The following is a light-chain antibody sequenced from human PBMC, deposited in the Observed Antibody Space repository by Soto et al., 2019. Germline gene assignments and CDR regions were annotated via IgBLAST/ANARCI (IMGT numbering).Light chain of an antibody. CDR1: NSNFGAGYD. CDR3: RASDYSLTAFV. J-gene: IGLJ3*02. Sequence: QSVLTQPPSVSGAPGQMVTISCPGNNSNFGAGYDVHWYQQLPGAAPKLVVFGTRNRPPGAPERFSGSKSGTSASLATTGLQAADEADYYCRASDYSLTAFVFGGGTQMTVL. CDR2: GTR. V-gene: IGLV1-40*01.